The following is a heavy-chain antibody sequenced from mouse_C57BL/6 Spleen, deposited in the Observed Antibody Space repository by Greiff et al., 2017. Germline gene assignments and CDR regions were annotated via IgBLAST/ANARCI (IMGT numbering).Heavy chain of an antibody. J-gene: IGHJ2*01. CDR3: AGPHYGSSYDFDY. Sequence: QVQLQQPGTELVKPGASVKLPCKASGYTFTSYWMHWVKQRPGLGLEWIGNINPSNGGTNYNEKFKSKATLTVDKSSSTAYMQLSSLTSEDSAVYCCAGPHYGSSYDFDYWGQGTTLTVSS. V-gene: IGHV1-53*01. CDR1: GYTFTSYW. CDR2: INPSNGGT. D-gene: IGHD1-1*01.